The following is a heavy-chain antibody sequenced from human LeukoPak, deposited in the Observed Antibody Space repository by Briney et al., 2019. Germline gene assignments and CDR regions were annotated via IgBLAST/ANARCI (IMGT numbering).Heavy chain of an antibody. CDR1: GYTFTSYD. CDR3: ARAVVTAIPGFDY. Sequence: ASVSVSCTASGYTFTSYDINWGRHAPGQRLEWGGWMNPNSGNTGYAQKFQGRVTMTRNTSISTAYVELSSLRSEDTAVYYCARAVVTAIPGFDYWGQGTLVTVSS. D-gene: IGHD2-21*02. J-gene: IGHJ4*02. CDR2: MNPNSGNT. V-gene: IGHV1-8*01.